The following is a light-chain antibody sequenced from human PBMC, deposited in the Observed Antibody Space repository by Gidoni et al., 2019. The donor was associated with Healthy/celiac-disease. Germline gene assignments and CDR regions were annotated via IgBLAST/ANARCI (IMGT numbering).Light chain of an antibody. CDR2: AAS. J-gene: IGKJ3*01. CDR1: QGISSY. V-gene: IGKV1-8*01. CDR3: QQYYSYPPT. Sequence: AIRITQSPSSLSASTGDRVTITCRARQGISSYLAWYQQKPGKAPKLLIYAASTLQSGVPSRFIGSGSGTDFTLTISCLQSEDFATYYCQQYYSYPPTFGPGTKVDIK.